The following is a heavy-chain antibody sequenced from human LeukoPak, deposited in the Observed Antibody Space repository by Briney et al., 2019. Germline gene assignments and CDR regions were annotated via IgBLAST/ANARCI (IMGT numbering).Heavy chain of an antibody. V-gene: IGHV4-59*08. D-gene: IGHD3-10*01. Sequence: SETLSLTCTVSSGSISNYHWSWIRQPPGKGLEWIGFIYYTGTTNYNPSLKSRVTISVDTSKTQSSLKLSSVTAADTAVYYCARHAYYGSGSYYFDYWGQGTLVTVSS. CDR2: IYYTGTT. CDR3: ARHAYYGSGSYYFDY. CDR1: SGSISNYH. J-gene: IGHJ4*02.